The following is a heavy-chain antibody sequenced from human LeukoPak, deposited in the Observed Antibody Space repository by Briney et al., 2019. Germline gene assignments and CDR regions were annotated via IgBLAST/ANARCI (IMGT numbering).Heavy chain of an antibody. CDR2: ISSSTSYI. CDR1: GFTFSSYS. CDR3: ARAGGSTVSHSDY. D-gene: IGHD4-17*01. J-gene: IGHJ4*02. Sequence: GGSLRLSCAASGFTFSSYSMNWIRQAPGKGLEWVSSISSSTSYIYYADSVKGRFTISKDNAKNSLYLQMNSLRAEDTAVYYCARAGGSTVSHSDYRGQGTLVTVSS. V-gene: IGHV3-21*01.